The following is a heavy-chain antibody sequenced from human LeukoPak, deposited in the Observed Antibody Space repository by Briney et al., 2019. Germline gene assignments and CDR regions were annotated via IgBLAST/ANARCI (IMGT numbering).Heavy chain of an antibody. CDR1: GGSISSHY. CDR3: ARHSGYEYHVDY. D-gene: IGHD5-12*01. Sequence: PSETLSLTCTASGGSISSHYWSWIRQPPGKGLEWIGYIYYSGSTNYNPSLKSRVTISVGTSKNQFSLKLSSVTAADTAVYCCARHSGYEYHVDYWGQGTLVTVSS. J-gene: IGHJ4*02. V-gene: IGHV4-59*11. CDR2: IYYSGST.